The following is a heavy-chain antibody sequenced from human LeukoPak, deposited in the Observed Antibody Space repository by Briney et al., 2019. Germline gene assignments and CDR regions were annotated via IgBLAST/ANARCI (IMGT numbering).Heavy chain of an antibody. Sequence: SETLSLTCTVSGGSLSSYYWNWMRQPPGKGLEWIGYIYYSGSTNYNPSLKSRVTISVDTSKNQFSLKLSSVTAADTAVYYCARPYYSGSGSYYHFDYWGQGTLVTVSS. V-gene: IGHV4-59*01. D-gene: IGHD3-10*01. CDR2: IYYSGST. CDR1: GGSLSSYY. CDR3: ARPYYSGSGSYYHFDY. J-gene: IGHJ4*02.